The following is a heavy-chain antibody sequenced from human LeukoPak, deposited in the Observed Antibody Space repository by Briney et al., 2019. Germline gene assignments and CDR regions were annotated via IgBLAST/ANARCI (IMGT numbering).Heavy chain of an antibody. V-gene: IGHV3-23*01. J-gene: IGHJ4*02. CDR3: ARDLVGATAFDY. CDR2: ISGSGGTT. Sequence: PGGSLRLSCAASGFTFSTYGMSWVRQAPGKGLEWVSTISGSGGTTNYADSVKGRFTISRDNAKNSLYLQMNSLRAEDTAVYYCARDLVGATAFDYWGQGTLVTVSS. CDR1: GFTFSTYG. D-gene: IGHD1-26*01.